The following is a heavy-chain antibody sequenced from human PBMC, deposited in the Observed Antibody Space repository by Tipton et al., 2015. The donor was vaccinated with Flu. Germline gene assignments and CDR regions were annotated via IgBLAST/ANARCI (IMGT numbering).Heavy chain of an antibody. CDR3: ARVYYYDSSGYYRPTYFDY. Sequence: QLVQSGAEVKKPGASVKVSCKASGYTFTGYYMHWVRQAPGQGLEWMGWINPNSGGTNYAQKFQGRVTMTRDTSISTAYMELSRLRSDDTAVYYCARVYYYDSSGYYRPTYFDYWGQGTLVTASS. J-gene: IGHJ4*02. CDR2: INPNSGGT. V-gene: IGHV1-2*02. CDR1: GYTFTGYY. D-gene: IGHD3-22*01.